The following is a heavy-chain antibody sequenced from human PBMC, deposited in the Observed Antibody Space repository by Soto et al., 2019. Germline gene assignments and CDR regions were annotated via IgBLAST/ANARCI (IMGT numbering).Heavy chain of an antibody. D-gene: IGHD3-22*01. CDR2: ISSSGSTI. CDR3: ATALGSSGHVGNY. Sequence: GGSLRLSCAASGFTFTDYYMSWIRQAPGKGLEWVSYISSSGSTIYYADSVKGRFTISRDNAKKSLYLQMNSLRAEDTAVYYCATALGSSGHVGNYWGQGTLVTVSS. J-gene: IGHJ4*02. V-gene: IGHV3-11*01. CDR1: GFTFTDYY.